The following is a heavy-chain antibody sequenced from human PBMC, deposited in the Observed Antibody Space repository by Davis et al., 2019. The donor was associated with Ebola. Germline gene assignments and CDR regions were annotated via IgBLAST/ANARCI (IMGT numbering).Heavy chain of an antibody. V-gene: IGHV3-7*03. CDR2: IKQDGSEK. CDR3: AKSPVGAPIDY. D-gene: IGHD6-6*01. Sequence: GESLKISCAASGFTFSSYWMSWVRQAPGKGLEWVANIKQDGSEKYYVDSVKGRFTISRDNAKNSLYLQMNSLRAEDTALYYCAKSPVGAPIDYWGQGTLVTVSS. J-gene: IGHJ4*02. CDR1: GFTFSSYW.